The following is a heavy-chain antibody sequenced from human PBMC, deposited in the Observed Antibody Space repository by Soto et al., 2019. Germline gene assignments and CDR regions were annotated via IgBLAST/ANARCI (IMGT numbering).Heavy chain of an antibody. J-gene: IGHJ1*01. Sequence: GGSLRLSCAASGFTFSSYAMSWVRQAPGKGLEWVSAISGSGGSTYYADSVKGRFTISRDNSKNTLYLQMNSLRAEDTDVYYCVRFSRGWYHFQHWGQGTLVTVSS. CDR3: VRFSRGWYHFQH. D-gene: IGHD6-19*01. CDR2: ISGSGGST. V-gene: IGHV3-23*01. CDR1: GFTFSSYA.